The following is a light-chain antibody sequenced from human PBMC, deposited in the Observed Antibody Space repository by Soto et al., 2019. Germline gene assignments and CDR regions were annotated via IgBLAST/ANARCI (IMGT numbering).Light chain of an antibody. Sequence: DIQLTQSPSFLSASVGDRVTITCRASQGASSYLAWFQQKPGRAPKLLIYGASTLQSGVPARFSGSGSGTDFTLTISNPQPEDFATYYCQQLNAYPLTFGQGTRLEIK. J-gene: IGKJ5*01. CDR2: GAS. V-gene: IGKV1-9*01. CDR3: QQLNAYPLT. CDR1: QGASSY.